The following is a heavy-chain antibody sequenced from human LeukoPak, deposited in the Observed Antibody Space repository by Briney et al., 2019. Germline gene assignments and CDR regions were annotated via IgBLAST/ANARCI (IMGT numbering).Heavy chain of an antibody. CDR1: GFSFSTYS. V-gene: IGHV3-48*02. CDR2: IHKSGTIT. Sequence: GGSLRLSCAASGFSFSTYSMNWVRQAPGKGLEWVSYIHKSGTITYYRDSVKGRFTISRDNAKNSPYLQMNSLRDEDTAVYYCARDPHALDFWGQGTLVTVSS. CDR3: ARDPHALDF. J-gene: IGHJ4*02.